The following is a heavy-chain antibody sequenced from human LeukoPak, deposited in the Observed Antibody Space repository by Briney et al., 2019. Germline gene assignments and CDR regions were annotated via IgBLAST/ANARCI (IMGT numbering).Heavy chain of an antibody. CDR1: GDSISSDSYN. Sequence: SQTLSLTCTVSGDSISSDSYNWNWIRQPAGKGLEWIGHIHISGSTNHNPSLKSRVTLSVDTSKNQFSLKLSSVTAADTAVYYCARDTYKYDSSGYYYYYYGMDVWGQGTTVTVSS. J-gene: IGHJ6*02. CDR2: IHISGST. V-gene: IGHV4-61*09. CDR3: ARDTYKYDSSGYYYYYYGMDV. D-gene: IGHD3-22*01.